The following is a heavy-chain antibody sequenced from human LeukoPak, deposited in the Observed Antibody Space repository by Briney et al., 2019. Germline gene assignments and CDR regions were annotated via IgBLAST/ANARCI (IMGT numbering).Heavy chain of an antibody. D-gene: IGHD3-10*01. J-gene: IGHJ6*03. CDR1: GGTFSSYA. V-gene: IGHV1-69*01. Sequence: GSSVKVSCKASGGTFSSYAISWVRQAPGQGLEWMGGIIPIFGTANYAQKFQGRVTITADESTSTAYMELSSLRSEDTAVYYCARGLGGSGSYLGWQNYYYYYMDVWGKGTTVTISS. CDR3: ARGLGGSGSYLGWQNYYYYYMDV. CDR2: IIPIFGTA.